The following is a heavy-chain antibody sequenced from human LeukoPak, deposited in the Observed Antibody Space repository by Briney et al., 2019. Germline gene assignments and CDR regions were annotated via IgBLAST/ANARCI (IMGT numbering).Heavy chain of an antibody. CDR1: GYSFTSYW. CDR2: IYPGDSDT. D-gene: IGHD3-10*01. Sequence: GESLKISCKASGYSFTSYWIGWVRQVPGKGLEWMGIIYPGDSDTRYSTSFQGQVTISADKSISTAYLQWSSLKASDTAMYYCARSSGSYYNHFDYWGQGTLVTVSS. CDR3: ARSSGSYYNHFDY. V-gene: IGHV5-51*01. J-gene: IGHJ4*02.